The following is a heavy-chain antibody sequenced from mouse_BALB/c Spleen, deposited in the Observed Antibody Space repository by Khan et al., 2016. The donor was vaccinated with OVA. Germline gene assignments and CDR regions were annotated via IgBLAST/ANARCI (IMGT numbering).Heavy chain of an antibody. D-gene: IGHD2-14*01. V-gene: IGHV1-4*01. CDR3: VRDGAYHRNDDWFAY. Sequence: VQLQESGAELARPGASVKMSCKASGYTFTSYTIHWIKERPGQGLEWIGNINPSNGYTNYNQKFKDKATLTTDKSSTTAYLQLSSLTSDDSAVYNCVRDGAYHRNDDWFAYWGQGTLVTVSA. J-gene: IGHJ3*01. CDR1: GYTFTSYT. CDR2: INPSNGYT.